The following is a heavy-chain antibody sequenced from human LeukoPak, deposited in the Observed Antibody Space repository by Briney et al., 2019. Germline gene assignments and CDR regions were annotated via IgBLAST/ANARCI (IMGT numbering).Heavy chain of an antibody. D-gene: IGHD3-10*01. V-gene: IGHV3-33*01. CDR3: AREGGSYSYYFDY. CDR2: IWYDGSNK. Sequence: PGRSLRLSCAASGFTFSSYGMHWVRQAPGKGLEWVAVIWYDGSNKYYPDSVKGRFTISRDNSKNTLYLQMNSLRAEDMAVYYCAREGGSYSYYFDYWGQGTLVTVSS. J-gene: IGHJ4*02. CDR1: GFTFSSYG.